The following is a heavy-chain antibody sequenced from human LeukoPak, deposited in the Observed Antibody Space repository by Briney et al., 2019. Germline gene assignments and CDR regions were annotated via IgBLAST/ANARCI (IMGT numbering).Heavy chain of an antibody. V-gene: IGHV4-34*01. D-gene: IGHD3-9*01. J-gene: IGHJ4*02. Sequence: PSETLSLTCAVYGGSFSGYYWSWIRQPPGKGLEWIGEIYHSGSTNYNPSLRSRVTLSVDKSKNQFSLKLSSVTAADTALYYCASLPPSYYDVLTGYYVDYWGQGTLVTVSS. CDR1: GGSFSGYY. CDR3: ASLPPSYYDVLTGYYVDY. CDR2: IYHSGST.